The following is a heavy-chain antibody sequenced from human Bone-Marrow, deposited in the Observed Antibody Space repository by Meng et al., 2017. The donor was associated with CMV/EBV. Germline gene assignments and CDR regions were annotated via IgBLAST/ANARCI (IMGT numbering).Heavy chain of an antibody. CDR2: INPNSGDT. J-gene: IGHJ4*02. CDR3: ARDGSLDF. D-gene: IGHD5-12*01. CDR1: GYTFTDYY. V-gene: IGHV1-2*02. Sequence: ASLKVSCKASGYTFTDYYMHWLRQAPGQGLEWMGWINPNSGDTNYAQKFQGRVTMARDTSISTVYMDLSRLRYDDTAVYYCARDGSLDFWGQGTLVTVSS.